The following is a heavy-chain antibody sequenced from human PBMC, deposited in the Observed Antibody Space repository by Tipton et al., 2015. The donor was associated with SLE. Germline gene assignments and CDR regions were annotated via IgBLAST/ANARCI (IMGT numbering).Heavy chain of an antibody. CDR3: AKDLFFVVVTHDAFDI. CDR2: IYSGGST. V-gene: IGHV3-23*03. J-gene: IGHJ3*02. D-gene: IGHD2-21*02. CDR1: GFTFSSYA. Sequence: SLRLSCAASGFTFSSYAVSWVRQAPGKGLEWVSVIYSGGSTYYADSVKGRFTISRDNSKNTLYLQMNSLRAEDTAVYYCAKDLFFVVVTHDAFDIWGQGTMVTVSS.